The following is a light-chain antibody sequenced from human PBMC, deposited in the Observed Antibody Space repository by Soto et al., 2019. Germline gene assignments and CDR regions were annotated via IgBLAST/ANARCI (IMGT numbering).Light chain of an antibody. Sequence: QSVLTQPPSASGSPGQSVTISCTGTSSDVGSYNYVSWYQQHPGKAPKLMIYELFKRPSGVPDRFSGSKSGNTASLTVSGLQAEDEADYDCSSYAGSNNYVFGTGTKLTVL. V-gene: IGLV2-8*01. CDR3: SSYAGSNNYV. CDR1: SSDVGSYNY. J-gene: IGLJ1*01. CDR2: ELF.